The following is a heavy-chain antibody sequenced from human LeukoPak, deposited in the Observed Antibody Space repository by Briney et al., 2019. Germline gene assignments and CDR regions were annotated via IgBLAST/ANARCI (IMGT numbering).Heavy chain of an antibody. V-gene: IGHV4-59*01. J-gene: IGHJ4*02. CDR2: IYDTTT. CDR1: GDSMSTYF. Sequence: SETLSLTCTVSGDSMSTYFWTWVRQSPGKGLEWVGYIYDTTTTYNPSLKGRVTISADMSQNQLSLKVTSVTAADTAVYYCARDSDSSSDYWGQGTLVTVSS. CDR3: ARDSDSSSDY. D-gene: IGHD6-6*01.